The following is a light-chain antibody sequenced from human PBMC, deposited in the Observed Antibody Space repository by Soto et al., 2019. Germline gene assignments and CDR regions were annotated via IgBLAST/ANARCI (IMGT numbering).Light chain of an antibody. V-gene: IGLV2-8*01. CDR2: EVS. J-gene: IGLJ2*01. CDR1: SSDVGGYDR. Sequence: QSVLTQPPSASGSPGQSVTISCTGTSSDVGGYDRVSWYQQHPGKAPKLMIYEVSKRPSGVPDRFSASKSGNTASQHVSGLQTEDEADYYCSSYAGSNNYVVFGGGTKLTV. CDR3: SSYAGSNNYVV.